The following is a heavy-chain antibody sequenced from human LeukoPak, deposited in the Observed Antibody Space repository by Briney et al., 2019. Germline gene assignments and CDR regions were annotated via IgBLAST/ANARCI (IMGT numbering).Heavy chain of an antibody. D-gene: IGHD2-21*01. CDR1: GGSFSGYY. V-gene: IGHV4-34*01. J-gene: IGHJ4*02. CDR2: INHSGST. Sequence: SETLSLTCAVYGGSFSGYYWSWIRQPPGKGLEWIGEINHSGSTNYNPSLKSRVTISVDTSKNQFSLKLSSVTTADTAVYYCARGAYGWGSIFPHYFDYWGQGTLVNVSS. CDR3: ARGAYGWGSIFPHYFDY.